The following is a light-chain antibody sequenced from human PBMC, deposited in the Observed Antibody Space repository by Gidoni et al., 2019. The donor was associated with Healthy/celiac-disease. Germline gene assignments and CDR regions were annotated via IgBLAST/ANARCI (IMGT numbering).Light chain of an antibody. CDR2: DA. V-gene: IGKV3-11*01. CDR1: QSVSSY. CDR3: QQRSNSLT. Sequence: EIVLTQSPATLSVSPGERATLSCRASQSVSSYLAWYQQKPGQAPRLLIYDASGPDFTLTISSLEPEDFAVYYCQQRSNSLTFGGGTKVEIK. J-gene: IGKJ4*01.